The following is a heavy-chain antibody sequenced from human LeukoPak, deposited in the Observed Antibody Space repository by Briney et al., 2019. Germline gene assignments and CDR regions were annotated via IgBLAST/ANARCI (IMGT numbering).Heavy chain of an antibody. CDR3: AREAGYSGNYFDGFNI. J-gene: IGHJ3*02. V-gene: IGHV4-61*02. D-gene: IGHD1-26*01. CDR2: IYTSGST. CDR1: GGSLSSGSHY. Sequence: SETLSLTCAVSGGSLSSGSHYWSWIRQPAGKGLEWIGRIYTSGSTNYNPSLKSRVTISVDTSKNQFSLKLSSVTAADTAAYYCAREAGYSGNYFDGFNIWGQGTMVTVSS.